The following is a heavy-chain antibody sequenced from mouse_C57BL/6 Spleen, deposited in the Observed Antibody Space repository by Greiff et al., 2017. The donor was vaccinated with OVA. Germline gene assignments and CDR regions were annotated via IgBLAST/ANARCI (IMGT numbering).Heavy chain of an antibody. D-gene: IGHD2-4*01. CDR3: ARSSYDYGAWFAY. Sequence: QVQLQQSGPELVKPGASVKLSCKASGYTFTSYDINWVKQRPGQGLEWIGWIYPGDGSTKYNEKFKGKATLTVDTSSSTAYMELHSLTSEDSAVYFCARSSYDYGAWFAYWGQGTLVTVSA. J-gene: IGHJ3*01. CDR1: GYTFTSYD. V-gene: IGHV1-85*01. CDR2: IYPGDGST.